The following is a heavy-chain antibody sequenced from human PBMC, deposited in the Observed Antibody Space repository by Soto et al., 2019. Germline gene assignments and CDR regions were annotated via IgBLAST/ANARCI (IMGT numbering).Heavy chain of an antibody. J-gene: IGHJ4*02. Sequence: SETLSLTCTVSGGSISSSNYYWGWIRQPPGNGLEWIGSMYNNGIAYYNPSLESRVTISVDTSNNQFSLKLSSVTAADTAMYYCVTSYGNAWYTYWGQGTQVTVSS. D-gene: IGHD6-13*01. CDR1: GGSISSSNYY. CDR2: MYNNGIA. CDR3: VTSYGNAWYTY. V-gene: IGHV4-39*01.